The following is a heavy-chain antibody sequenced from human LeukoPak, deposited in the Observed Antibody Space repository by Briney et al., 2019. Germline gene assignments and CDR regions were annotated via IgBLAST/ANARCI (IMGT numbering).Heavy chain of an antibody. D-gene: IGHD6-13*01. CDR2: IYSGGST. V-gene: IGHV3-53*01. Sequence: QPGGSLRLSCAASGFTVSSNYMSWVRQAPGKGLEWVSVIYSGGSTYYAASVEDRFSISTDNSKNHLNIQMNSLRDEDTAVYYCASTIPGIAGAGILYYYYGLDVWGQGTTVTVSS. J-gene: IGHJ6*02. CDR1: GFTVSSNY. CDR3: ASTIPGIAGAGILYYYYGLDV.